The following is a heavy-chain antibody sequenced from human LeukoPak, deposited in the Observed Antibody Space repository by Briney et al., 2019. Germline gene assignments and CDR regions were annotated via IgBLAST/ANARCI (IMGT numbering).Heavy chain of an antibody. Sequence: SETLSLTCTVSGGSISSSSYYWGWIRQPPGKGLEWIGSIYYSGSTYYNPSLKSRVTISVDTSKNQFSLKLSSVTAADTAVYYCARLYSSSWYHAGVFDYWGQGTLVTVSS. D-gene: IGHD6-13*01. CDR1: GGSISSSSYY. CDR2: IYYSGST. J-gene: IGHJ4*02. V-gene: IGHV4-39*01. CDR3: ARLYSSSWYHAGVFDY.